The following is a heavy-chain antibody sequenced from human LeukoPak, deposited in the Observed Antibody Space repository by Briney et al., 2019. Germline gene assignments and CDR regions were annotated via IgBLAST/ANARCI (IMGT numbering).Heavy chain of an antibody. CDR1: GDSFSSHC. V-gene: IGHV4-59*11. Sequence: SETLSLTCAVSGDSFSSHCWTWIRQSPGTGLEWIGYISHIGRTNYNPSLKSRVTISIDTSKNQFSLKLRSVTAADTAVYYCARDLVTVTKGFDIWGQGTMVSVSS. D-gene: IGHD4-17*01. CDR3: ARDLVTVTKGFDI. CDR2: ISHIGRT. J-gene: IGHJ3*02.